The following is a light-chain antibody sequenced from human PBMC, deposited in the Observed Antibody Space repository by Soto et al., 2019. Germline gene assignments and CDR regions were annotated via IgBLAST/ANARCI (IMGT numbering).Light chain of an antibody. CDR2: GAS. J-gene: IGKJ4*01. CDR1: QSVSSTY. CDR3: QQYGSSPPIT. V-gene: IGKV3-20*01. Sequence: EIVLTQSPGTLSLSPGERATLSCRASQSVSSTYLAWYQLKPGQAPRLLIYGASSRATGIPHRFSGSGSGTDFTLTISRLEPEDFAVYYCQQYGSSPPITFGGGTKVEI.